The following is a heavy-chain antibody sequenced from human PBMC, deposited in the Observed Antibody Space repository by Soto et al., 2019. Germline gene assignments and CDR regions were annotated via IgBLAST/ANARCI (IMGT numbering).Heavy chain of an antibody. Sequence: SETLSLTCAVYGGSFSGYYWSWIRQPPGKGLEWIGEINHSGSTNYNPSLKSRVTISVDTSKNQFSLKLSSVTAADTAVYYCARWGIVGVVAATQNGYMDVWGKGTTVTVSS. J-gene: IGHJ6*03. D-gene: IGHD2-15*01. V-gene: IGHV4-34*01. CDR1: GGSFSGYY. CDR3: ARWGIVGVVAATQNGYMDV. CDR2: INHSGST.